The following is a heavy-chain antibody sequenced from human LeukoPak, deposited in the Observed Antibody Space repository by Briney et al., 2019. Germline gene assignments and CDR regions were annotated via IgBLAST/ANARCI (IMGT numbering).Heavy chain of an antibody. D-gene: IGHD6-13*01. V-gene: IGHV3-74*01. CDR1: GFTFNRYY. Sequence: GGSLRLSYAASGFTFNRYYMYWIRQAPGKGLVWVSRISDDGRVTLYADFVKGRFTISRDNAKNTLSLQMNSLRVEDTAVYYCVRDVAPSGTVWFDSWGQGTLVTVSS. J-gene: IGHJ5*01. CDR2: ISDDGRVT. CDR3: VRDVAPSGTVWFDS.